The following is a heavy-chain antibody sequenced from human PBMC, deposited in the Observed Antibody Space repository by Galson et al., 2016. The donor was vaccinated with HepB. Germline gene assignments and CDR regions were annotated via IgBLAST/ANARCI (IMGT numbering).Heavy chain of an antibody. D-gene: IGHD2-21*01. V-gene: IGHV5-51*01. CDR1: GYSFTTYW. CDR2: IFPGDSDT. CDR3: ATSDSAAIVIGFNY. J-gene: IGHJ4*02. Sequence: QSGAEVKKPGESVKISCKGSGYSFTTYWIAWVRQMPGKGLEWMGMIFPGDSDTRYSPSFQGQATISADKSISTTYLQWSSLKASDTAMYYCATSDSAAIVIGFNYWGQGTLVTVSS.